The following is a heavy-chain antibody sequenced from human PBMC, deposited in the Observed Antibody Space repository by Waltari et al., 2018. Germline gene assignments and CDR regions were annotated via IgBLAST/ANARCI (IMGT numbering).Heavy chain of an antibody. D-gene: IGHD2-21*01. V-gene: IGHV4-38-2*02. Sequence: QVQLQESGPGLVKPSETLSLTCTVSGYSISSGYYWGGIRQPPGKGLEWIGSIYHSGSTYYNPSLKSRVTISVDTSKNQFSLKLSSVTAADTAVYYCARVGDCGGDCYSFDYWGQGTLVTVSS. J-gene: IGHJ4*02. CDR3: ARVGDCGGDCYSFDY. CDR1: GYSISSGYY. CDR2: IYHSGST.